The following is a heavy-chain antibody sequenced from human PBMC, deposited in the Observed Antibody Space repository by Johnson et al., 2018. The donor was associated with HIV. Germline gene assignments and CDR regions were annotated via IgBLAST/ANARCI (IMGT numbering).Heavy chain of an antibody. CDR3: AKNRLPDAGDAFDI. J-gene: IGHJ3*02. CDR1: GFTFSSYG. D-gene: IGHD2-15*01. V-gene: IGHV3-30*02. Sequence: VQLVESGGGVVQPGGSLRLSCAASGFTFSSYGMHWVRQAPGKGLEWVAFIRSDGSNTYYVDSVKGRFTISRDNSKNTLYLQMNSLRAEDTAVYYCAKNRLPDAGDAFDIWGQGTMVTVSS. CDR2: IRSDGSNT.